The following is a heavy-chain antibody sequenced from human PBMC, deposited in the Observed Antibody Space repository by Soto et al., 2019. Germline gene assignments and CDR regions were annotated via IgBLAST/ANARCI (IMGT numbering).Heavy chain of an antibody. CDR2: INHSGST. D-gene: IGHD6-6*01. V-gene: IGHV4-34*01. CDR1: GGSFSGYY. J-gene: IGHJ4*02. Sequence: QVQLPQWGAGLLKPSETLSLTCAVYGGSFSGYYWSWIRQPPGKGLEWIGEINHSGSTKYNPSLKSRVTISVDTSKNQFSLKLSSVTAADTAVYYCARGRARGSSSPSDYWGQGTLVTVSS. CDR3: ARGRARGSSSPSDY.